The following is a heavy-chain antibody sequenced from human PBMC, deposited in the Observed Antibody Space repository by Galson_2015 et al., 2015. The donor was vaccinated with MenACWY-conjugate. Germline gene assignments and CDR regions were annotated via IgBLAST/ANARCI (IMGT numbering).Heavy chain of an antibody. J-gene: IGHJ4*02. Sequence: SLRLSCAASGFTFSSYGMHWVRQAPGKGLEWVAVISYDGSNKYYADSVKGRFTISRDNSKNTLYLQMNSLRAEDTAVYYCAKSRGASFYFDSWGQGTLVTVSS. CDR1: GFTFSSYG. CDR2: ISYDGSNK. D-gene: IGHD1-26*01. V-gene: IGHV3-30*18. CDR3: AKSRGASFYFDS.